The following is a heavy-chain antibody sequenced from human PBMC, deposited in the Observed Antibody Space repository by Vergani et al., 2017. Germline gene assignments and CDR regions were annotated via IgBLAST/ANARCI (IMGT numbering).Heavy chain of an antibody. CDR3: ATKSCGTPGCQIGYFRE. V-gene: IGHV3-30*03. CDR1: GFTSSYYG. J-gene: IGHJ1*01. Sequence: QVHLVESGGGVVQPGRSLRLSCVVSGFTSSYYGMHWVRRAPGKGLVWVAVISYDGTKKYYADSVKGRFTISIDKSKSTLDLQMNSLRTEDTAVYYCATKSCGTPGCQIGYFREWGQGTRVTVSS. CDR2: ISYDGTKK. D-gene: IGHD1-1*01.